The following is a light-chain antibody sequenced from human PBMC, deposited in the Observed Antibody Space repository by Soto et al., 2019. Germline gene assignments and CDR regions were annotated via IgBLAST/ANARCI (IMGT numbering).Light chain of an antibody. CDR1: SSDVGGYNY. Sequence: QSALTQPPSASGSPGQSVTNSCTGTSSDVGGYNYVSWYQQHPGKAPKLMIYEVSKRPSGVPDRFSGSKSGNTASLTVSGPQAEDEADYYCSSYAGSLVVFGGGTKVTVL. J-gene: IGLJ2*01. CDR2: EVS. V-gene: IGLV2-8*01. CDR3: SSYAGSLVV.